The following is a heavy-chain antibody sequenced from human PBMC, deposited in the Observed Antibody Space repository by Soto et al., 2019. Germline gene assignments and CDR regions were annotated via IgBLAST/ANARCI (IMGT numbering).Heavy chain of an antibody. V-gene: IGHV3-72*01. CDR1: GFTFSDHS. D-gene: IGHD4-17*01. Sequence: EVQLVESGGGLVQPGGSLRLSCAASGFTFSDHSIDWVRQAPGKGLEWVGRTRNKANSYTTEYAASVKGRFTISRDASNNSVYLQMNSLQTEDTAVYYCTRRDTQKTDYGSFFDYWGQGTPVIVSS. J-gene: IGHJ4*02. CDR2: TRNKANSYTT. CDR3: TRRDTQKTDYGSFFDY.